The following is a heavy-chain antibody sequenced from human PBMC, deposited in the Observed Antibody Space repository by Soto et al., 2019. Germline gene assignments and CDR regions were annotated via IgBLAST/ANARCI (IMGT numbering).Heavy chain of an antibody. CDR3: TTDSKGSSPLRDYFDY. CDR1: GFTFSNAW. Sequence: GGSLRLSCAASGFTFSNAWMSWVRQAPGKGLEWVGRIKSKADGGTTDYASPVKGRFTISRDDSKNTLYLQMNSLKTEDTAVYYCTTDSKGSSPLRDYFDYWGQGTLVTVSS. J-gene: IGHJ4*02. V-gene: IGHV3-15*01. CDR2: IKSKADGGTT. D-gene: IGHD6-6*01.